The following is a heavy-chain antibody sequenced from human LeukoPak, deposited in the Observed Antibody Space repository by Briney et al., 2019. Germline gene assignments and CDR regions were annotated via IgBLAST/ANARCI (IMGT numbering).Heavy chain of an antibody. V-gene: IGHV1-2*02. CDR3: ARGGDDNGDYALGWFDP. CDR2: INTNSGGT. CDR1: GYTYRDYY. Sequence: GAAVTDSCKASGYTYRDYYMHWVRQAPGQGREWMGWINTNSGGTMYAQKFQGRVAMTRDTSINTAYMELSRLTSDDTAVYYCARGGDDNGDYALGWFDPWGQGTLVTVSS. D-gene: IGHD4-17*01. J-gene: IGHJ5*02.